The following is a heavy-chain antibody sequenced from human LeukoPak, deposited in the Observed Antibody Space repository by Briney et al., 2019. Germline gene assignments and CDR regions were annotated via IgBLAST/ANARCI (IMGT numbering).Heavy chain of an antibody. D-gene: IGHD6-13*01. CDR2: IYHSGST. CDR1: GGSISSGGYS. Sequence: SQTLSLTCAVSGGSISSGGYSWSWVRQPPGKGLEWIGYIYHSGSTYYNPSLKSRVTISVHRSKHQFSLTLRSVTAADTAVYYCARGIAAAGTGRTWLDPWRQGTLVTVSS. V-gene: IGHV4-30-2*01. CDR3: ARGIAAAGTGRTWLDP. J-gene: IGHJ5*02.